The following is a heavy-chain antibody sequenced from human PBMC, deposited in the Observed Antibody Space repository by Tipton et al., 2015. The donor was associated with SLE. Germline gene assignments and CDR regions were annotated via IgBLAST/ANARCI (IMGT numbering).Heavy chain of an antibody. V-gene: IGHV3-7*03. CDR1: GFTFSSYW. CDR2: IKHDGREK. CDR3: ARESRGYSSTTHQGY. Sequence: GSLRLSCAASGFTFSSYWMSWVRQAPGKGLEWVANIKHDGREKYYVDSVKGRFTISRDNAKNSLYLQMNSLRAEDTAVYYCARESRGYSSTTHQGYWGQGTLVTVSS. D-gene: IGHD6-13*01. J-gene: IGHJ4*02.